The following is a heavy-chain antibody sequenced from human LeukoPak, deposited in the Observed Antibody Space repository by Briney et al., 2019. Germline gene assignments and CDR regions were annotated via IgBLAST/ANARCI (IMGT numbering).Heavy chain of an antibody. J-gene: IGHJ5*02. Sequence: SETLSLTCTVSGGSMSPYHWGWIRQPPGKGLEWIGYIYYSGSTNYNPSLKSRVTISVDTSKNQFSLKLSSVTAADTAVYYCARTEYYDFWSGYYRFDPWGQGTLVTVSS. CDR3: ARTEYYDFWSGYYRFDP. CDR1: GGSMSPYH. V-gene: IGHV4-59*08. D-gene: IGHD3-3*01. CDR2: IYYSGST.